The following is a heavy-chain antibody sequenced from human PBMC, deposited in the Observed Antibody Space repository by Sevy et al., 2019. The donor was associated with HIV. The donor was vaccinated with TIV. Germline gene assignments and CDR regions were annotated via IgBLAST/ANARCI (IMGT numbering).Heavy chain of an antibody. CDR2: INQDGSQK. D-gene: IGHD2-21*01. CDR3: ARELWPGDY. J-gene: IGHJ4*02. V-gene: IGHV3-7*01. CDR1: GFTFSDYY. Sequence: GGSLRLSCAASGFTFSDYYMGWVRKAPGKGLEWMANINQDGSQKNYVDSVKGRFTISRDNVKNSVSLQMNSLRVDDTAIYYCARELWPGDYWGQGTLVTVSS.